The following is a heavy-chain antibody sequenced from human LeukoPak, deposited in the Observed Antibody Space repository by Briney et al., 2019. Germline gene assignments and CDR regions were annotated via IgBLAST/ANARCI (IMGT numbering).Heavy chain of an antibody. V-gene: IGHV3-23*01. CDR2: ISDSGGRT. CDR1: GITLSNYG. J-gene: IGHJ5*02. CDR3: ARDLGYGALDP. Sequence: GGSLRLSCAVSGITLSNYGMSWVRQAPGKGLEWVAGISDSGGRTNYADSVKGRFTISRDNPKNTLYLQMNSLRADDTAVYYCARDLGYGALDPWGQGTLVTVSS. D-gene: IGHD4-17*01.